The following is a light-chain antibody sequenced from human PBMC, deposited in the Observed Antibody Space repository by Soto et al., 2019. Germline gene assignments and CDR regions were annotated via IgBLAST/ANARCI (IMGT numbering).Light chain of an antibody. CDR1: QDISNY. Sequence: IQLTQSPSSLSASIGVTVTISCHASQDISNYLAWYQQKPGKAPGLLIYDASPLQSGVPSRFSGSGSGTEFTLTISSLQPEDFATYYCQQLNSYPFTFGGGTKVDIK. J-gene: IGKJ4*02. CDR3: QQLNSYPFT. CDR2: DAS. V-gene: IGKV1-9*01.